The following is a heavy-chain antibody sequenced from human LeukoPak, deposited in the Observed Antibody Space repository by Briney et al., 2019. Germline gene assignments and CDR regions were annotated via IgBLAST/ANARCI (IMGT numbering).Heavy chain of an antibody. CDR2: INPNSGGI. J-gene: IGHJ4*02. CDR1: GYTFTGYY. V-gene: IGHV1-2*02. Sequence: ASVKVSCKASGYTFTGYYMHWARQAPGQGLEWMGWINPNSGGINYAQKFQGRVTMTRDTSISTAYMELSRLRSDDTAVYYCARVVTIFGVVPDYWGQGTLVTVSS. CDR3: ARVVTIFGVVPDY. D-gene: IGHD3-3*01.